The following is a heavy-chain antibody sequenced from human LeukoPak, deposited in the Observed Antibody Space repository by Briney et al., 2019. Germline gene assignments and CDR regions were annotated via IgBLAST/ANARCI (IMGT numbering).Heavy chain of an antibody. CDR1: GFTFSNDA. J-gene: IGHJ4*02. CDR2: ISNSGTDI. CDR3: AKDRRPSFIVVVPAAIGY. Sequence: GGSLRLSCVVSGFTFSNDAMGWVRQAPGKGLEWVSCISNSGTDIHYADSVKGRFSISRDNSKNTLYLQMNSLRAEDTAVYYCAKDRRPSFIVVVPAAIGYWGQGTLVTVSS. V-gene: IGHV3-23*01. D-gene: IGHD2-2*01.